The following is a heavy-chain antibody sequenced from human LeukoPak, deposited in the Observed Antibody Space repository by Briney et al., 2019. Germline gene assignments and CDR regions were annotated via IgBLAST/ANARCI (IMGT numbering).Heavy chain of an antibody. D-gene: IGHD3-9*01. V-gene: IGHV3-30*04. CDR3: AREYYDILTGYLGDFDY. Sequence: GRSLTLSCAASGFTFSNSAMHWVRQAPGKGLEWVAIISYDGSHKVYADSVRGRFTISRDTAKNTLYLQMNSLRAQDTAVYYCAREYYDILTGYLGDFDYWGQGTLVTVSS. J-gene: IGHJ4*02. CDR2: ISYDGSHK. CDR1: GFTFSNSA.